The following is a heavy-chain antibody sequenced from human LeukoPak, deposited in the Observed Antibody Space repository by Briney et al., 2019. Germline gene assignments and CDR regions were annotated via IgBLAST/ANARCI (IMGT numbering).Heavy chain of an antibody. CDR1: GGSISSSSYY. D-gene: IGHD3-10*01. Sequence: SETLSLTCTVSGGSISSSSYYWGWIRQPPGKGLEWIGSIYYSGSTYYNPSLKSRVTISVDTSKNQFSLQLSSVTAADTAVYYCARVWFGGPNNWFDPWGQGTLVTVSS. V-gene: IGHV4-39*07. CDR2: IYYSGST. CDR3: ARVWFGGPNNWFDP. J-gene: IGHJ5*02.